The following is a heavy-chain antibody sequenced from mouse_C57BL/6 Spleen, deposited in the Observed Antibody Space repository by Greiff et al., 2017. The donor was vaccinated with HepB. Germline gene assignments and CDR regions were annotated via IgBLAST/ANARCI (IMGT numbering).Heavy chain of an antibody. Sequence: EVMLVESGPELVKPGASVKISCKASGYSFTGYYMNWVKQSPEKSLEWIGEINPSTGGTTYNQKFKAKATLTVDKSSSTAYMQLKSLTSEDSAVYYCARYGNFYAMDYWGQGTSVTVSS. J-gene: IGHJ4*01. V-gene: IGHV1-42*01. CDR3: ARYGNFYAMDY. CDR1: GYSFTGYY. CDR2: INPSTGGT. D-gene: IGHD2-1*01.